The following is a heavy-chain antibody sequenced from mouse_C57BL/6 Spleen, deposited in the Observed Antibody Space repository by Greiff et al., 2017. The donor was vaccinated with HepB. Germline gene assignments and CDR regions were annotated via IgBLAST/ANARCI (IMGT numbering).Heavy chain of an antibody. V-gene: IGHV5-17*01. CDR2: ISSGSSTI. Sequence: EVQLVESGGGLVKPGGSLKLSCAASGFTFSDYGMHWVRQAPEKGLEWVAYISSGSSTIYYADTVKGRFTISRDNAKNTLFLQMTSLRSEDTAMYYCARSRTGSWFAYWGQGTLVTVSA. D-gene: IGHD4-1*01. CDR1: GFTFSDYG. J-gene: IGHJ3*01. CDR3: ARSRTGSWFAY.